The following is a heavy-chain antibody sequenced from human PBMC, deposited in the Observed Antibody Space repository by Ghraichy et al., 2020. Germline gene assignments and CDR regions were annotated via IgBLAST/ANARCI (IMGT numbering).Heavy chain of an antibody. CDR3: AHFPSDPVEIWGDDAFGI. J-gene: IGHJ3*02. Sequence: SGPTLVKPTQTLTLTCTFSGFSLSTSGVGVGWIRQPPGKALEWLALIYWNDDKRYSPSLKSRLTITKDTSKNQVVLTMTNMDPVDTATYYCAHFPSDPVEIWGDDAFGIWGQGTMVTVSS. V-gene: IGHV2-5*01. CDR1: GFSLSTSGVG. D-gene: IGHD5-24*01. CDR2: IYWNDDK.